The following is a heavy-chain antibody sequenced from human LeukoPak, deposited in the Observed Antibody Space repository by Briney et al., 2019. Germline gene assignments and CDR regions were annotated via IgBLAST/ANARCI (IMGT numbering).Heavy chain of an antibody. CDR2: SYSGGST. V-gene: IGHV3-66*02. CDR3: ARGVIRGIDAFDI. CDR1: GFTVSSNY. D-gene: IGHD3-10*01. Sequence: TGGSLRLSCAASGFTVSSNYISWVRQAPGKGLECVSVSYSGGSTDYAASVKGRFTISRDNSKNTLYLQMNSLRTEDTAVYYCARGVIRGIDAFDIWGQGTMVTVSS. J-gene: IGHJ3*02.